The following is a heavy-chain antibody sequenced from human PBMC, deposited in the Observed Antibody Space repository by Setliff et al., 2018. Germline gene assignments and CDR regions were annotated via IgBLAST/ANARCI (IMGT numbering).Heavy chain of an antibody. V-gene: IGHV3-30*01. CDR2: ISDDGINK. CDR3: AGGYNSRWYDHSTTFQH. CDR1: GFTFSSYA. J-gene: IGHJ1*01. D-gene: IGHD6-13*01. Sequence: GSLRLSCAASGFTFSSYAMHWVRQAPGKGLEWVAVISDDGINKYYADSVKGRFTISRDNPKNTLYLQVNSLRTEDTAVYFCAGGYNSRWYDHSTTFQHWGQGTLVTAPQ.